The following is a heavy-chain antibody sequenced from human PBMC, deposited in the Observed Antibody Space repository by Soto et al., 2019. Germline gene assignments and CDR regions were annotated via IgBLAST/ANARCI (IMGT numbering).Heavy chain of an antibody. J-gene: IGHJ4*02. CDR3: AKVEGPDILTGYPFDY. D-gene: IGHD3-9*01. CDR1: GFTFSSYA. V-gene: IGHV3-23*01. Sequence: GGSLRLSCAASGFTFSSYAMSWVRQAPGKGLEWVSAISGSGGSTYYADSVKGRFTISRDNSKNTLYLQMNSLRAEDTAVYYCAKVEGPDILTGYPFDYWGQGTLVTVSS. CDR2: ISGSGGST.